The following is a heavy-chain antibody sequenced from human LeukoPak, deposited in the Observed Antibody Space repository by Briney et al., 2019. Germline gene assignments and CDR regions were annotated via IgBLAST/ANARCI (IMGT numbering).Heavy chain of an antibody. CDR3: AKSHIAVAGKGPYYYGMDV. J-gene: IGHJ6*02. CDR2: ISWNSGSI. D-gene: IGHD6-19*01. CDR1: GFTFDDYA. V-gene: IGHV3-9*01. Sequence: GRSLRLSCAASGFTFDDYAMHWVRQAPGKGLEWVSGISWNSGSIGYADSVKGRFTISRDNAKNSLYLQMNSLRAEDTALYYCAKSHIAVAGKGPYYYGMDVWGQGTTVTVSS.